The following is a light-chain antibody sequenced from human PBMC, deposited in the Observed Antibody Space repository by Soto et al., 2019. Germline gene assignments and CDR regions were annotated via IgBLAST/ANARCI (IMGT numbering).Light chain of an antibody. J-gene: IGLJ1*01. V-gene: IGLV2-8*01. CDR1: PSDVGGSNS. CDR3: SSYTSSSTVGV. CDR2: DVN. Sequence: QSALTQPPSASGSPGQSVTISCTGTPSDVGGSNSVSWYQQHPGKAPNLMIYDVNKRPSGVPDRFSGSKSGNTASLTVSGLQAEDEADYYCSSYTSSSTVGVFGTGTKLTVL.